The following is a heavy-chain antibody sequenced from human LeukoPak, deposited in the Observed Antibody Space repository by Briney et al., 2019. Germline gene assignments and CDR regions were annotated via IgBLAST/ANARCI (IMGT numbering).Heavy chain of an antibody. CDR3: AKCSGIQLWLNPLFDY. CDR1: GVSVSTSNYY. V-gene: IGHV3-23*01. CDR2: ISGSGGST. J-gene: IGHJ4*02. D-gene: IGHD5-18*01. Sequence: ETLSLTCIVSGVSVSTSNYYWGWIRQPPGKGLEWVSAISGSGGSTYYADSVKGRFTISRDNSKNTLYLQMNSLRAEDTAVYYCAKCSGIQLWLNPLFDYWGQGTLVTVSS.